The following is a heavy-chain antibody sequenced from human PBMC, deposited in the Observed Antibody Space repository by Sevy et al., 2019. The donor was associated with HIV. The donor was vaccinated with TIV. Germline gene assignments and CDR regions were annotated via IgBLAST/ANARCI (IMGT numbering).Heavy chain of an antibody. Sequence: GGSLRLSCAVSGFTFSTYAMHWVRQAPGKGVECVAIVSSDGSEINYADSVKGRFTISRDNSRNTLYQQMNSLRTEDTALYYCARDQLGSIDYWGQGTLVTVSS. V-gene: IGHV3-30-3*01. CDR2: VSSDGSEI. CDR1: GFTFSTYA. J-gene: IGHJ4*02. CDR3: ARDQLGSIDY. D-gene: IGHD7-27*01.